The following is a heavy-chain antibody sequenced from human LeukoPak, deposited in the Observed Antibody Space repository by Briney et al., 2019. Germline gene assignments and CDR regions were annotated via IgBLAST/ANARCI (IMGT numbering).Heavy chain of an antibody. CDR3: ARSVGATAEFDY. CDR2: IYSGGST. J-gene: IGHJ4*02. D-gene: IGHD1-26*01. CDR1: GFTFSDYA. V-gene: IGHV3-53*04. Sequence: GGSLRLSCAASGFTFSDYAMSWVRQAPGKGLEWVSVIYSGGSTYYADSVKGRFTISRHNSKNTLYLQMISLRAEDTAVYYCARSVGATAEFDYWGQGTLVTVSS.